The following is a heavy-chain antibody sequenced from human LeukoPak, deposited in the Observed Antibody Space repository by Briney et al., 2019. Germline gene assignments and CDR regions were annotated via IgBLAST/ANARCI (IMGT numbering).Heavy chain of an antibody. CDR3: ARVDMGYRYYYGMDV. CDR1: GYTFTSYG. Sequence: ASVKVSCKASGYTFTSYGISWVRQAPGQGLEWMGWISAYNGNTNYAQKLQGRVTMTTDTSTSTAYMELRSLRSDDTAVYYCARVDMGYRYYYGMDVWGQGTTVTVPS. CDR2: ISAYNGNT. J-gene: IGHJ6*02. D-gene: IGHD3-9*01. V-gene: IGHV1-18*01.